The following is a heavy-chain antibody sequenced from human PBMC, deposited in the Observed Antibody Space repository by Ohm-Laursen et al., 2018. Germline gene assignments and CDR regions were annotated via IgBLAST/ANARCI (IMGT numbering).Heavy chain of an antibody. D-gene: IGHD6-19*01. CDR2: ITGNDNS. Sequence: GSLRLSCTAFGFIFSSYEMNWVRQAPGRGLECVSSITGNDNSYYADSVKGRFTISRDNARNSLYLQMSSLRVEDTAVYYCARAKLKPGIVVAGKYHYYGMDVWGQGTTVTVSS. CDR1: GFIFSSYE. J-gene: IGHJ6*02. CDR3: ARAKLKPGIVVAGKYHYYGMDV. V-gene: IGHV3-48*03.